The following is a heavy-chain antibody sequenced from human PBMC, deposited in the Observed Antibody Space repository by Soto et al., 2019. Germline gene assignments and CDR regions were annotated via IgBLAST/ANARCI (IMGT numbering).Heavy chain of an antibody. V-gene: IGHV1-18*01. CDR1: GYTFTSYG. Sequence: ASVKVSCKASGYTFTSYGISWVRQAPGQGLEWMGWISAYNGNTNYAQKLQGRVTMTTDTSTSTAYMELRSLRSDDTAVYYCARDRYVNGGSCYPVRPDCYYYYGMYVWGQGTTVPVYS. J-gene: IGHJ6*02. D-gene: IGHD2-15*01. CDR3: ARDRYVNGGSCYPVRPDCYYYYGMYV. CDR2: ISAYNGNT.